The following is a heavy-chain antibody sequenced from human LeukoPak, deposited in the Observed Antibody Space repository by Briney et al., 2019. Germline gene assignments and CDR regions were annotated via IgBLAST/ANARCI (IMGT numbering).Heavy chain of an antibody. CDR1: GGSISSSSYH. CDR2: IYYSGTS. V-gene: IGHV4-39*01. CDR3: ATDSTSWPNY. J-gene: IGHJ4*02. D-gene: IGHD2-2*01. Sequence: SETLSLTCTVSGGSISSSSYHWTCVRQPPGKGLEWIGSIYYSGTSYYNPSLKSRVTISVDTSKNQFSLRLNSVTAADTAVYYCATDSTSWPNYWGQGTLVTVSS.